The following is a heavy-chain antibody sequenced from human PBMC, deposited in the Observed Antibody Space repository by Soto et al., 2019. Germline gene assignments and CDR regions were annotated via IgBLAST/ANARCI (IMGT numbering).Heavy chain of an antibody. CDR3: ASGRRMYYYDSSDYYPFDY. CDR1: GGSISSYY. Sequence: QVQLQESGPGLVKPSETLSLTCTVSGGSISSYYWSWIRQPAGKGLEWIGRIYTSGSTNYNPSLKSRVTMSVDTSKNQFSLKLRSVTAADTAVYYCASGRRMYYYDSSDYYPFDYWGQGTLVTVSS. CDR2: IYTSGST. V-gene: IGHV4-4*07. J-gene: IGHJ4*02. D-gene: IGHD3-22*01.